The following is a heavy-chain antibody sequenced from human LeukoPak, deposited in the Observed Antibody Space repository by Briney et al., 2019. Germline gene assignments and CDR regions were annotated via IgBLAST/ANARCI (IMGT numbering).Heavy chain of an antibody. Sequence: PSETLSLTCIVSGGSMNSYYWTWIRQPAGKGLEWIGRIHSTGSTNYNPSLKSRVTMSIDTSNNQFSLKLSSVTAADTAVYYCARGSIYNWNLFDYWGQGILVTVSS. J-gene: IGHJ4*02. CDR1: GGSMNSYY. CDR2: IHSTGST. D-gene: IGHD1-20*01. CDR3: ARGSIYNWNLFDY. V-gene: IGHV4-4*07.